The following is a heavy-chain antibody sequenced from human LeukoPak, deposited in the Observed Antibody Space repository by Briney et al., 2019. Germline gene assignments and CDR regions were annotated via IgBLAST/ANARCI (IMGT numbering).Heavy chain of an antibody. CDR1: GGTFSSYA. J-gene: IGHJ4*02. V-gene: IGHV1-69*01. D-gene: IGHD3-22*01. Sequence: SVKVSCKASGGTFSSYAISWVRQAPGQGLEWMGGIIPIFGTANYAQKFQGRVTITADESTSTAYMGLSSLRSEDTAVYYCARGTESSGYYSTGYWGQGTLVTVSS. CDR3: ARGTESSGYYSTGY. CDR2: IIPIFGTA.